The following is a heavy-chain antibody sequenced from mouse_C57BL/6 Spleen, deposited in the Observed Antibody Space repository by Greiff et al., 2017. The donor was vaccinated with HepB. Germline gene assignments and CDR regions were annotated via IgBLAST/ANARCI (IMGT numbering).Heavy chain of an antibody. CDR3: ARRSIYYDYDEGFAY. Sequence: EVHLVESGGGLVKPGGSLKLSCAASGFTFSDYGMHWVRQAPEKGLEWVAYISSGSSTIYYADTVKGRFTISRDNAKNTLFLQMTSLRSEDTAMYYCARRSIYYDYDEGFAYWGQGTLVTVSA. CDR1: GFTFSDYG. D-gene: IGHD2-4*01. J-gene: IGHJ3*01. CDR2: ISSGSSTI. V-gene: IGHV5-17*01.